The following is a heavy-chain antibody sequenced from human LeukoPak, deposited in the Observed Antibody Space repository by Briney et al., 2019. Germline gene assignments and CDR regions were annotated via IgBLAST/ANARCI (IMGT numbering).Heavy chain of an antibody. D-gene: IGHD5-24*01. CDR1: GFTFRLYW. CDR2: IKQDGSEK. CDR3: ARETWPYYFDY. Sequence: PGGSLRLSCAASGFTFRLYWMNWVRRAPGKGLEWVANIKQDGSEKYYVDSVKGRFTISRDNAKNSLYLQMNSLRAEDTAVYYCARETWPYYFDYWGQGTLVTVSS. J-gene: IGHJ4*02. V-gene: IGHV3-7*01.